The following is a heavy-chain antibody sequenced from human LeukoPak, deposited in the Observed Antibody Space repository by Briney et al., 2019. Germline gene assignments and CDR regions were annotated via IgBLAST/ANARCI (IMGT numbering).Heavy chain of an antibody. CDR3: TTDPIVVVPAAIGDWIDY. V-gene: IGHV3-15*01. CDR2: IKSKTDGGTT. D-gene: IGHD2-2*01. Sequence: GGSLRLSCAASGFTFSNAWMSWVRQAPGKGLEWVGRIKSKTDGGTTDYAAPVKGRFTISRDDSKNTLYLQMNSLKTEDTAVYYCTTDPIVVVPAAIGDWIDYWGQGTLVTVSS. J-gene: IGHJ4*02. CDR1: GFTFSNAW.